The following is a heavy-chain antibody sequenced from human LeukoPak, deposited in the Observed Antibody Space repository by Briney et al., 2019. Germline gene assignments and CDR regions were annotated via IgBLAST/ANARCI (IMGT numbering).Heavy chain of an antibody. CDR3: ANNWEY. Sequence: GGSLRLSCAVSGFTVSRNYMSWVRQAPGKGLQWVSVIYSGGSAYYADSVKGRFTISRDSSKNTLYLQMNSLRAEDTAVYYRANNWEYWGQGTMVTVSS. V-gene: IGHV3-66*01. CDR2: IYSGGSA. CDR1: GFTVSRNY. D-gene: IGHD1-1*01. J-gene: IGHJ3*01.